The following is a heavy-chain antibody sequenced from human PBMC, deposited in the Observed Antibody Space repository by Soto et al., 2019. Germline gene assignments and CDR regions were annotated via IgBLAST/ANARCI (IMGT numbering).Heavy chain of an antibody. J-gene: IGHJ4*02. CDR1: GFTFDDYT. D-gene: IGHD3-3*01. Sequence: EVQLVESGGVVVQPGGSLRLSCAASGFTFDDYTMHWVRQAPGKGLEWVSLISWDGGSTYYADSVKGRITISRDNSKNSLYLQMNSLRTEDTALYYCAKDMAYYDFWSGYSHWGQGTLVTVSS. CDR3: AKDMAYYDFWSGYSH. CDR2: ISWDGGST. V-gene: IGHV3-43*01.